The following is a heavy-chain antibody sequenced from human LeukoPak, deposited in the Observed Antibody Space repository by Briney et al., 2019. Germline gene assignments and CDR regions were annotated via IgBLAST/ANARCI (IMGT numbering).Heavy chain of an antibody. CDR1: GFTFSSHG. CDR2: ISNDGSRK. D-gene: IGHD3-10*01. V-gene: IGHV3-30*18. J-gene: IGHJ6*02. CDR3: AKGTMVRGVIYDYYGMDV. Sequence: GGSLRLSCAPSGFTFSSHGMHWVRQAPGKGLEWVAIISNDGSRKYYAHSVEGRFTISRDNSKNTLYLQMDSLRAEDTAVYYCAKGTMVRGVIYDYYGMDVWGQGTTVTVSS.